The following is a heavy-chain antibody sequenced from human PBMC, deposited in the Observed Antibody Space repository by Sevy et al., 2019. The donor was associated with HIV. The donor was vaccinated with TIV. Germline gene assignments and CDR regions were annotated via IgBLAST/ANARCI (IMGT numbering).Heavy chain of an antibody. Sequence: GGSLRLSCAVSGFSFSSFWMNWVRQAPGKGLEWVSYISSSSSTIYYADSVKGRFTISRDNAKNSLYLQMNSLRDEDTAVYYCARESDSSENAFDIWGQGTMVTVSS. CDR2: ISSSSSTI. CDR1: GFSFSSFW. J-gene: IGHJ3*02. CDR3: ARESDSSENAFDI. V-gene: IGHV3-48*02. D-gene: IGHD3-22*01.